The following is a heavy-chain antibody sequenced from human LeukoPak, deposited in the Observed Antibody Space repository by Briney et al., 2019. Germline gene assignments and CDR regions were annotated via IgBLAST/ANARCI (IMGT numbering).Heavy chain of an antibody. CDR2: IRAYNGDT. Sequence: GASVKVSCKASGYTFTGYYMHWVRQAPGQGLEWMGWIRAYNGDTKYAEKFQGRVTMTTDTSTSTVHMELRGLKSDDTAVYYCARWNLGELLVVNWFDSWGQGTQVIVSS. D-gene: IGHD3-16*01. CDR1: GYTFTGYY. V-gene: IGHV1-18*04. CDR3: ARWNLGELLVVNWFDS. J-gene: IGHJ5*01.